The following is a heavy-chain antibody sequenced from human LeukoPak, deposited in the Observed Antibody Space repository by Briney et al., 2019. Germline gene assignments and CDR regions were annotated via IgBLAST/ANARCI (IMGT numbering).Heavy chain of an antibody. V-gene: IGHV4-34*01. CDR3: ARVSSRWLPNAFDI. D-gene: IGHD2-15*01. J-gene: IGHJ3*02. CDR2: INHSGST. Sequence: PSETLSLTCAVYGGSFSGYYWSWIRQPPGKGLEWIGEINHSGSTNYNPSLKSRVTISVDTSKNQFPLKLSSVTAADPAVYYCARVSSRWLPNAFDIWGQGTMVTVSS. CDR1: GGSFSGYY.